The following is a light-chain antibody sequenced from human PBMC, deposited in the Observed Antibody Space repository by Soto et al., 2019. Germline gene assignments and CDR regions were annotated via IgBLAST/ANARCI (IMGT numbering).Light chain of an antibody. J-gene: IGKJ5*01. CDR2: GAS. CDR3: QNYHLALGT. V-gene: IGKV1-27*01. Sequence: DIQMTQSPSSLSASVGDTVTITCRASQDIINHLAWYQQRPGKVPNLLIYGASTLHSGVPSRFRGSGSGTHFTLTISSLQPEDVATYYCQNYHLALGTFGQGTRLVIK. CDR1: QDIINH.